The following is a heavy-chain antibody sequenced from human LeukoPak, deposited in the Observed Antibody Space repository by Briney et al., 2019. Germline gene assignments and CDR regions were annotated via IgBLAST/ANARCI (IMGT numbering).Heavy chain of an antibody. V-gene: IGHV4-59*01. J-gene: IGHJ4*02. CDR3: AREAVSGWYDYFDY. D-gene: IGHD6-19*01. CDR1: GGSISSDY. CDR2: ISYSGST. Sequence: SETLSLTCTVSGGSISSDYWTWIRQPPGKGLEWIGYISYSGSTNYNPSLKSRVTISVDTSKNQLSLKLTSVTAADTVVYYCAREAVSGWYDYFDYWGQGTLVTVSS.